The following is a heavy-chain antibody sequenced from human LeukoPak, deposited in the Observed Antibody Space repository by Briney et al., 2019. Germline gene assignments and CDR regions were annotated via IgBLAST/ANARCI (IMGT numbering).Heavy chain of an antibody. CDR3: ARAIPGAFDI. CDR2: IYYSGST. V-gene: IGHV4-59*08. D-gene: IGHD1-14*01. Sequence: PSETLSLTCTVSGGSISSYYWSRIRQPPGKGLEWIGYIYYSGSTNYNPSLKSRVTISVDTSKNQFSLKLSSVTAADTAVYYCARAIPGAFDIWGQGTMVTVSS. J-gene: IGHJ3*02. CDR1: GGSISSYY.